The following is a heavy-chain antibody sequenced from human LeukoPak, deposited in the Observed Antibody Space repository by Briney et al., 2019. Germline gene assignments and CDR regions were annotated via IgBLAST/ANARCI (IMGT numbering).Heavy chain of an antibody. J-gene: IGHJ4*02. V-gene: IGHV3-11*01. CDR1: GFILSGYF. CDR3: ARLPRLLDS. D-gene: IGHD6-6*01. CDR2: ISGSGSDI. Sequence: PGGSLRLSCAASGFILSGYFMSWIRQAPGKGLEWVSYISGSGSDISYADSVKGRFTISRDNAKNSLYLQMNSLGAEGSAVYYCARLPRLLDSWGQGTLVTVSS.